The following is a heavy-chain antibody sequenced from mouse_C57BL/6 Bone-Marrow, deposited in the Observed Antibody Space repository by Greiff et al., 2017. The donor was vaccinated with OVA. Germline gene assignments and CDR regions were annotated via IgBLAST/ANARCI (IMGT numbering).Heavy chain of an antibody. D-gene: IGHD2-10*01. J-gene: IGHJ1*03. CDR2: IYPRSGNT. CDR3: ARGGIYPYSYWYFDG. Sequence: VQLQQSGAELARPGASVQLSCQASGYTFTSYGLSWVKQRTGPGLEWIGEIYPRSGNTYYNEKFTGKATLTADKSSSTAYMELRRLTSEDSAVYFCARGGIYPYSYWYFDGWGTGTTVTVSS. V-gene: IGHV1-81*01. CDR1: GYTFTSYG.